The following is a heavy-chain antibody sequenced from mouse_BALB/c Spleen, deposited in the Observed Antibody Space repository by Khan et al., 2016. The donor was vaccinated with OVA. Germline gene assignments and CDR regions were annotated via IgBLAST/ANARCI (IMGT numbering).Heavy chain of an antibody. CDR3: TRRGLFGIFGY. Sequence: QIQLVQSGAELANPGASVKMSCKASGYTFTSYWMHWVKQRPGQGLDWIGFINPSTGYTEYNQKFKDKATLTTDKSSSTAYMQLSSLTCEDSAVYYWTRRGLFGIFGYWGQGTLVTVSA. CDR2: INPSTGYT. D-gene: IGHD1-1*02. CDR1: GYTFTSYW. J-gene: IGHJ3*01. V-gene: IGHV1-7*01.